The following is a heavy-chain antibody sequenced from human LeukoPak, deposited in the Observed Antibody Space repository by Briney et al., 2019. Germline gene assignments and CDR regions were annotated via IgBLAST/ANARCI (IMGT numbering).Heavy chain of an antibody. V-gene: IGHV4-39*01. CDR3: ARPDTTMEDAFDI. J-gene: IGHJ3*02. CDR2: IYYSGST. CDR1: GGSISSSSYY. Sequence: PSETLSLTCTVSGGSISSSSYYWGWIRQPPGKGLEWIGSIYYSGSTYYNPSLKSRVTISVDTSKNQFSLKLSSVTAADTAVYYCARPDTTMEDAFDIWGHGTMVTVSS. D-gene: IGHD5-18*01.